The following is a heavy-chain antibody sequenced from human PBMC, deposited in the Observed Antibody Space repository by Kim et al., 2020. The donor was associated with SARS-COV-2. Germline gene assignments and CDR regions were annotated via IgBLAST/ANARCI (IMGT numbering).Heavy chain of an antibody. CDR1: GFTFSDYY. V-gene: IGHV3-11*05. D-gene: IGHD3-16*02. J-gene: IGHJ6*01. CDR2: ISSSSSYT. CDR3: ARVGYDYVWGSYRDYYYYYGMDV. Sequence: GGSLRLSCAASGFTFSDYYMSWIRQAPGKGLEWVSYISSSSSYTNYADSVKGRFTISRDNAQNSLYLQMNSLRAEDTAVYYCARVGYDYVWGSYRDYYYYYGMDVWGRGTTVTVSS.